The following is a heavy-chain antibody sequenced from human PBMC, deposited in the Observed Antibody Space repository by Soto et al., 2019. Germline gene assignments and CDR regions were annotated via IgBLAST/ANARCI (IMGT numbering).Heavy chain of an antibody. J-gene: IGHJ5*02. CDR1: GYTFTSYG. CDR2: ISAYNGNT. CDR3: ARDYEVRGVIISLVFDP. V-gene: IGHV1-18*01. D-gene: IGHD3-10*01. Sequence: GASVKVSCKASGYTFTSYGISWVRQAPGQGLEWMGWISAYNGNTNYAQKLQGRVTMTTDTSTSTAYMELRSLRSDDTAVYYCARDYEVRGVIISLVFDPWGQGTLVTVSS.